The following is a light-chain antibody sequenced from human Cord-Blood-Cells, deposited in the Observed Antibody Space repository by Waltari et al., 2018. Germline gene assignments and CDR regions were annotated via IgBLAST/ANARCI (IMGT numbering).Light chain of an antibody. CDR3: QSYGSSRRCV. J-gene: IGLJ3*02. CDR1: VSNITSRGV. V-gene: IGLV1-40*01. CDR2: GNS. Sequence: SLLPCPPSVSSPPPPPVTISSTTFVSNITSRGVINWHQQLPGTAPKLLIYGNSMRPSGVSDRFAGSKSGNAASLAITGLQAEDEADYYCQSYGSSRRCVFGGGTQLTVL.